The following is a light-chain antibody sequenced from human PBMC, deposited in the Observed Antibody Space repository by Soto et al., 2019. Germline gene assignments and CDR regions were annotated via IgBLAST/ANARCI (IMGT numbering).Light chain of an antibody. CDR3: QSYDDSLGGHVI. V-gene: IGLV1-40*01. J-gene: IGLJ2*01. CDR2: ANT. CDR1: SSYIGAGYD. Sequence: QSVLTQPPSVSGAPGQRVTISCTGSSSYIGAGYDVHWYQQLPGTAPKLLIYANTNRPSGVPDRFSGSKSGTSASLAITGLQAEDEVDYYCQSYDDSLGGHVIFGGGTKVTVL.